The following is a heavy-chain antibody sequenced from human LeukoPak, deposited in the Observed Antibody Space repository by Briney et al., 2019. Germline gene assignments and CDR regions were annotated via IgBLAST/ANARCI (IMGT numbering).Heavy chain of an antibody. J-gene: IGHJ4*02. CDR2: IYTSGST. Sequence: SETLSLTCTVSGGSISSGSYYWSWIRQPAGKGLEWIGRIYTSGSTNYNPSLKSRVTISVDTSKNQFSLKLSSVTAADTAVYYCARDYYGGDCYPDYWGQGTLVTVSS. V-gene: IGHV4-61*02. CDR3: ARDYYGGDCYPDY. D-gene: IGHD2-21*01. CDR1: GGSISSGSYY.